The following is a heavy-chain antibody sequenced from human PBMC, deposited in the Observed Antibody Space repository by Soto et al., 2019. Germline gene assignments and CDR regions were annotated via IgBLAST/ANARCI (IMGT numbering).Heavy chain of an antibody. CDR2: INPGNGNT. V-gene: IGHV1-3*05. J-gene: IGHJ4*02. D-gene: IGHD3-16*02. CDR3: ARSAISPYGGLIGPFEN. Sequence: QVQLVQSGGEEKKPGASVKVSCEASGYTFTAYAIHLLRQAPGQRLEWMAWINPGNGNTKYSQKFLGRVSMTRETSESTAYLELGSVISEDTAVYYCARSAISPYGGLIGPFENWGQGTLVPVSS. CDR1: GYTFTAYA.